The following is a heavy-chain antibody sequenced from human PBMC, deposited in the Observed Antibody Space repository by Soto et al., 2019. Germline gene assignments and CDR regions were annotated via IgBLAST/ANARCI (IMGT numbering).Heavy chain of an antibody. D-gene: IGHD6-13*01. Sequence: HWVRQAPGQGLEWIGIINPNGGSTNYAQKFRGRVTMARDTSTSTVYMDPSSLRSDDTAVYYCARDLAAADYWGQGTLVTVSS. J-gene: IGHJ4*02. CDR2: INPNGGST. V-gene: IGHV1-46*01. CDR3: ARDLAAADY.